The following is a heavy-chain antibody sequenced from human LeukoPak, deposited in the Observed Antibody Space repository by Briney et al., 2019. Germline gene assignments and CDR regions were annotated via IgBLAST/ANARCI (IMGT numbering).Heavy chain of an antibody. CDR1: GFTVSSNY. Sequence: GGSLRLSCAASGFTVSSNYMSWVRQAPGKGLEWVSVIYSGGSTYYADSVKGRFTISRDNSKNTLYLQMNSLRAEDTAVYYCASGVVRGYRTPDPNDYWGQGTLVTVSS. D-gene: IGHD3-10*01. CDR2: IYSGGST. CDR3: ASGVVRGYRTPDPNDY. J-gene: IGHJ4*02. V-gene: IGHV3-53*01.